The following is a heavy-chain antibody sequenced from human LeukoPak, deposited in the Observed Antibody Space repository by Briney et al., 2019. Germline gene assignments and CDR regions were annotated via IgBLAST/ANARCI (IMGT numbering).Heavy chain of an antibody. CDR1: GYTFTGYY. CDR3: ARGSLDYGDYTVFDY. Sequence: GASVTVSCKASGYTFTGYYMHWVRQAPGQGLEWMGRINPNSGGTNYAQKFQGRVTMTRDTSISTAYMELSRLRSDDTAVYYCARGSLDYGDYTVFDYWGQGTLVTVSS. CDR2: INPNSGGT. J-gene: IGHJ4*02. D-gene: IGHD4-17*01. V-gene: IGHV1-2*06.